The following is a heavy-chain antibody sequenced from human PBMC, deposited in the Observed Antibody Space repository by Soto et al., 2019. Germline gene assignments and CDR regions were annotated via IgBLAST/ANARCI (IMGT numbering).Heavy chain of an antibody. CDR3: AAPITIFGDREYYFDY. Sequence: VASVKVSCKASGFTFTSSAVQWVRQARGQRLEWIGWIVVGSGNTNYAQKFQERVTITRDMSTSTAYMELSSLRSEDTAVYYCAAPITIFGDREYYFDYWGQGTLVTVSS. J-gene: IGHJ4*02. CDR2: IVVGSGNT. D-gene: IGHD3-3*01. V-gene: IGHV1-58*01. CDR1: GFTFTSSA.